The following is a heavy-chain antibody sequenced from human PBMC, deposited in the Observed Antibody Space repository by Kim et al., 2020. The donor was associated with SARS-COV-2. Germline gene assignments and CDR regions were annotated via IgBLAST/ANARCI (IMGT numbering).Heavy chain of an antibody. D-gene: IGHD1-26*01. J-gene: IGHJ4*02. Sequence: GGSLRLSCAASGFTFSSYDMHWVRQATGKGLEWVSAIGTAGDTYYPGSVKGRFTISRENAKNSLYLQMNSLRAGDTAVYYCARGDTRGSYNEYYFDYWGQGTLVTVSS. CDR2: IGTAGDT. CDR1: GFTFSSYD. V-gene: IGHV3-13*01. CDR3: ARGDTRGSYNEYYFDY.